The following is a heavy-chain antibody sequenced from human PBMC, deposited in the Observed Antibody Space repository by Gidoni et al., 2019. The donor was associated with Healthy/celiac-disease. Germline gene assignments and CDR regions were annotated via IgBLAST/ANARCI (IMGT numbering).Heavy chain of an antibody. CDR2: INHSGST. Sequence: QVQLQQWGAGLLKPSETLSLTCAVYGGSFSGYYWSWIRQPPGKGLEWIGEINHSGSTNYNPSLKSRVTISVDTSKNQFSLKLSSVTAADTAVYYCARGRVVGATRFWFDPWGQGTLVTVSS. D-gene: IGHD1-26*01. CDR3: ARGRVVGATRFWFDP. CDR1: GGSFSGYY. V-gene: IGHV4-34*01. J-gene: IGHJ5*02.